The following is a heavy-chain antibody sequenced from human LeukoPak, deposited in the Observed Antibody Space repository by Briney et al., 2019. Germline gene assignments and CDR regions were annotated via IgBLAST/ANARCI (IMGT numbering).Heavy chain of an antibody. Sequence: PGGSLRLSCAASGFTVSSYYMSWVRQAPGKGLEWVSVIYSGGSTYYADSVKGRFTISRDNSKNTLYLQMNSLRAEDTAVYYCARGYTYYYDSSGYYYFDYWGQGTLVTVSS. D-gene: IGHD3-22*01. V-gene: IGHV3-53*01. J-gene: IGHJ4*02. CDR2: IYSGGST. CDR3: ARGYTYYYDSSGYYYFDY. CDR1: GFTVSSYY.